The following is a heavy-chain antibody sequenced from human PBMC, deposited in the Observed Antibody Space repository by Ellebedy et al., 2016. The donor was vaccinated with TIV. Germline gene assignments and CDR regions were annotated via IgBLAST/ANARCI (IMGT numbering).Heavy chain of an antibody. J-gene: IGHJ4*02. Sequence: GESLKISCAASGFTFSNAWMSWVRQAPGKGLEWVGRIQGTPDGGATEYAAPVKGRFTISRDDSKNILYLQMSSLKSEDTAVYYCTRVNSGRFDYWGQGTLVTVSS. V-gene: IGHV3-15*01. CDR3: TRVNSGRFDY. D-gene: IGHD6-19*01. CDR1: GFTFSNAW. CDR2: IQGTPDGGAT.